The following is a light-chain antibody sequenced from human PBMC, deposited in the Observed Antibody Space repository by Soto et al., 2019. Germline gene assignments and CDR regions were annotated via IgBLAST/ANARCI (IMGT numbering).Light chain of an antibody. CDR3: SSYTSSSTHV. CDR2: EVS. J-gene: IGLJ1*01. Sequence: QSALTQPASVSGSPGQSITISCTGTSSDVGGYTYVSWYQQHPGKAPKLMIYEVSNRPSGVSNRFSGSKSRITASLTISGLQAEDEADYYRSSYTSSSTHVFGTGTKLTVL. V-gene: IGLV2-14*01. CDR1: SSDVGGYTY.